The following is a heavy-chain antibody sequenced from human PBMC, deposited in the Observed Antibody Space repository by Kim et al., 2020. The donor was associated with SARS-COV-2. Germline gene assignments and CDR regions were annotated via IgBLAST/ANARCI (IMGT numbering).Heavy chain of an antibody. V-gene: IGHV3-21*01. CDR3: ARDPNWGGDY. D-gene: IGHD7-27*01. CDR2: IRGTGSGI. Sequence: GGSLRLSCTASGFTFSAYDMAWFRQAPGKGLEWVSSIRGTGSGITNADSVKGRFTISRDNAKESLYLQMNSLRAEDTAIYYCARDPNWGGDYWGQGTLVTVSS. CDR1: GFTFSAYD. J-gene: IGHJ4*02.